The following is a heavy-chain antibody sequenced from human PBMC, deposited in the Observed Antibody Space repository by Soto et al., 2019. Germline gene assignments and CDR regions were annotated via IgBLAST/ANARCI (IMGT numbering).Heavy chain of an antibody. D-gene: IGHD3-3*01. Sequence: QVQLQESGPGLVKPSETLSLTCTVSGGSISSYYWSWIRQPPGKGLEWIGYIYYSGSTNYNPFLKSRVTISVDTSKNQFSLKLSSVTAADTAVYYCARENFGSGADWFDPWGQGTLVTVSS. V-gene: IGHV4-59*01. CDR2: IYYSGST. J-gene: IGHJ5*02. CDR3: ARENFGSGADWFDP. CDR1: GGSISSYY.